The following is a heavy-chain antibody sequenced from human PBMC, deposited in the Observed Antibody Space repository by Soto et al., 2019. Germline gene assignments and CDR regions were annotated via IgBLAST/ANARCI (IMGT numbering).Heavy chain of an antibody. CDR2: ISAYNGNT. Sequence: ASVKVSCKASGYTFTSYGISWVRQAPGQGLEWMGWISAYNGNTNYAQKLQGRVTMTTDTSTSTAYMELRSLRPDDTAVYYCAREATIYDFWSGYSDTDAFDIWGQGTMVTVSS. CDR1: GYTFTSYG. J-gene: IGHJ3*02. V-gene: IGHV1-18*01. D-gene: IGHD3-3*01. CDR3: AREATIYDFWSGYSDTDAFDI.